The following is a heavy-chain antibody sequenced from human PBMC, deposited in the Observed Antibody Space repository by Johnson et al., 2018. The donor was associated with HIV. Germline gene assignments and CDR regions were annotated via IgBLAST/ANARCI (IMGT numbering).Heavy chain of an antibody. CDR1: GFTFTTYG. D-gene: IGHD1/OR15-1a*01. V-gene: IGHV3-21*01. CDR3: ARAPEQGFRDFAGGAFDV. Sequence: VQLVESGGGVVQPGRSLRLSCAASGFTFTTYGMHWVRRTPAKGLAWVSTISGSGGSIYYADSVKGRFTISRDNSNNSLYLQMNSLRVDDTALSYCARAPEQGFRDFAGGAFDVWGQGTMVTVSS. J-gene: IGHJ3*01. CDR2: ISGSGGSI.